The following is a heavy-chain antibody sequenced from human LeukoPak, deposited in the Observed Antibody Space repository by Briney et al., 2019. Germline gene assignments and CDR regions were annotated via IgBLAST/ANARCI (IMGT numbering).Heavy chain of an antibody. J-gene: IGHJ6*03. Sequence: GGSLRLSCAASGFTFSSYWMSWVRQAPGKGLEWVANIKQDGSEKYYVDSVKGRFTISRDNAKNSLYLQMNSLRAEDTAVYYCARLLRDFWSGYPTYYMDVWGKGTTVTVSS. D-gene: IGHD3-3*01. V-gene: IGHV3-7*01. CDR1: GFTFSSYW. CDR2: IKQDGSEK. CDR3: ARLLRDFWSGYPTYYMDV.